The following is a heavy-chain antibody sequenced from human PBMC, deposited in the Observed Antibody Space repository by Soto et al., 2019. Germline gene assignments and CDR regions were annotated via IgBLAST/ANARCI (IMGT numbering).Heavy chain of an antibody. CDR1: GYTFTNYA. D-gene: IGHD6-19*01. V-gene: IGHV1-3*05. CDR3: ARVSGWYHLDY. J-gene: IGHJ4*02. Sequence: QVQLVQSGAEEKKPGASVKVSCKASGYTFTNYAMHWVRQAPGQRLEWMGWINAGNGNTKYSQKFQGRITFTXXTSAGTAYMELSSLRSEDTAVYYCARVSGWYHLDYWGQGTLVTVSS. CDR2: INAGNGNT.